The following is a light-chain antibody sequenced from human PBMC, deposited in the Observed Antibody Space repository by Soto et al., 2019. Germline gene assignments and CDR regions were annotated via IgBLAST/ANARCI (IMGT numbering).Light chain of an antibody. CDR3: QQYNNWPPGAT. J-gene: IGKJ3*01. CDR1: LTVSNN. V-gene: IGKV3-15*01. Sequence: DIVMTQSPPTLSVSPGERVTLSCRASLTVSNNLAWYQQKPGQAPRLLISYASTRATGIPARFSGSGSGKEFTLTISNQQSEDFAVYYCQQYNNWPPGATFGPGTKVEI. CDR2: YAS.